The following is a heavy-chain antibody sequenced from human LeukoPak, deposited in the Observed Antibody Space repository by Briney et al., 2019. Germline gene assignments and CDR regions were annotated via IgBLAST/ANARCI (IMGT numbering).Heavy chain of an antibody. CDR3: ARVELEDFDY. CDR1: GYSFTDKY. V-gene: IGHV1-2*02. Sequence: ASVKVSCKASGYSFTDKYMHWVRQAPGQGLEWMGWINPKSGGTNYAQKFQGRVTMTRDTSISTAYMELSRLRSDDTAVYYCARVELEDFDYWGQGTLVTVSS. CDR2: INPKSGGT. D-gene: IGHD1-1*01. J-gene: IGHJ4*02.